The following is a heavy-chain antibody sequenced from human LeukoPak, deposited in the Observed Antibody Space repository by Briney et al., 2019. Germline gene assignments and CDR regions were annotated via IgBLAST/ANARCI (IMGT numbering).Heavy chain of an antibody. D-gene: IGHD6-13*01. Sequence: ASVKVSCKAPGYTFTSYGISWVRQAPGQGLEWMGWISAYNGNTNYAQKLQGRVTMTTDTSTSTAYMELRSLRSDDTAVYYCARDHTGYSSSWYLTSPFYYYYGMDVWGQGTTVTVSS. CDR3: ARDHTGYSSSWYLTSPFYYYYGMDV. CDR1: GYTFTSYG. J-gene: IGHJ6*02. CDR2: ISAYNGNT. V-gene: IGHV1-18*01.